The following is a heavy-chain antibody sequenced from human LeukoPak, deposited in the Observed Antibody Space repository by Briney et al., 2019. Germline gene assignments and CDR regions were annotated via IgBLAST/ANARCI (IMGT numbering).Heavy chain of an antibody. CDR3: SRGQVTAVTGLAAFDI. V-gene: IGHV3-7*04. J-gene: IGHJ3*02. CDR2: IKQDESEK. D-gene: IGHD4-17*01. CDR1: GFTFSNYW. Sequence: PGGSLRLSCAASGFTFSNYWMNWVRQAPGKGLEWVANIKQDESEKYYVDSVKGRFTISRDNAKNSLYLQMNSLRVEDTAVHYCSRGQVTAVTGLAAFDIWGQGTMVIVSS.